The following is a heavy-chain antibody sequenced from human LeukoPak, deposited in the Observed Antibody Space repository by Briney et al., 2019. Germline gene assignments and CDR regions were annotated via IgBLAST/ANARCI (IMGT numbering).Heavy chain of an antibody. J-gene: IGHJ4*02. D-gene: IGHD3-22*01. CDR2: MYHNGST. CDR1: GGSISSISYY. V-gene: IGHV4-39*01. CDR3: ARYDSSGYPFDY. Sequence: SETLSLTCTVSGGSISSISYYWGWIRQPPGKGLEWIGSMYHNGSTYYNPSLKSRVTISVDTSKNQFSLKLSSVTAADTAVYYCARYDSSGYPFDYWGQGTLVTVSS.